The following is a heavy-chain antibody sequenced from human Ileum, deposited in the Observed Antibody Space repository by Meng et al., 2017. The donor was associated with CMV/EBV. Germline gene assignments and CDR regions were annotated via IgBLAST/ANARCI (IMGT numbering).Heavy chain of an antibody. J-gene: IGHJ4*02. D-gene: IGHD3-22*01. CDR2: INHSGST. CDR3: ARAEEYYYDSRGYYFSDY. Sequence: QVPPQRGGAGLLKPSETLSLTCAVYSESFSGYYRSWIRQPPGKGLEWIGEINHSGSTNYNPSLKSRVTISADTSKNQFSLKLSSVTAADTALYYCARAEEYYYDSRGYYFSDYWGQGTLVTVSS. CDR1: SESFSGYY. V-gene: IGHV4-34*01.